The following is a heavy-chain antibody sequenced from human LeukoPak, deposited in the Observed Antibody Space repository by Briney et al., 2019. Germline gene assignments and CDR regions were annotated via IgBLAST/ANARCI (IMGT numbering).Heavy chain of an antibody. CDR2: IDTNSGGT. CDR3: ASEAYCSGGSCSLHRVAS. V-gene: IGHV1-2*02. J-gene: IGHJ4*02. CDR1: GYTFTAYY. D-gene: IGHD2-15*01. Sequence: GASVKVSCTASGYTFTAYYMHWVRQAPGQGLEWMGWIDTNSGGTNYAQKFQGRVTITRDTFIGTAYMELSSLISDDTAVYYCASEAYCSGGSCSLHRVASWGQGTLVTVSS.